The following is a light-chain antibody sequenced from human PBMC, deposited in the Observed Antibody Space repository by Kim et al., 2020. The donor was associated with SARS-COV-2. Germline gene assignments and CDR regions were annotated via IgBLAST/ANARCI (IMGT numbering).Light chain of an antibody. CDR2: KAS. J-gene: IGKJ2*01. CDR3: QQYNTSPYT. V-gene: IGKV1-5*03. CDR1: QSIDNW. Sequence: DIQMTQSPSTLSASVGDSVTITCRASQSIDNWLAWYQQKPGTAHKILIYKASSLEGGAPSRFSGGGFGTEFTLTITSLQPDYFATYYCQQYNTSPYTFGQGTKLEIK.